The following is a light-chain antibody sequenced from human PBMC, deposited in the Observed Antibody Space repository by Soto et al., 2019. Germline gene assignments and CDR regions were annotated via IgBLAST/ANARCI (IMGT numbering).Light chain of an antibody. Sequence: DVVMTQSPLSLPVTLGQPASISCRSSQSLAYSDGNTYLNWFQQRPGQSPRRLIYKVSNRDSGVPDRFSGSGSGTDVTLKINRVEAEDVGVYYCMQGTHWPPYTFGQGTKLEIK. CDR3: MQGTHWPPYT. CDR1: QSLAYSDGNTY. CDR2: KVS. V-gene: IGKV2-30*01. J-gene: IGKJ2*01.